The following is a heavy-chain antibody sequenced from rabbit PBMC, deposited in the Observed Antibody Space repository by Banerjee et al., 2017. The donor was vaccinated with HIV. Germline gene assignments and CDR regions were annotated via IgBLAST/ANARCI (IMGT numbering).Heavy chain of an antibody. V-gene: IGHV1S45*01. CDR2: ISTYDGIF. CDR3: ARDQAGVIGWNFTL. Sequence: QELLEESGGDLVKPEGSLTLTCTASGFYFSTYGVNWVRQAPGKGLELIACISTYDGIFSYASWAKGRSDISKTWSTTVPLQMTSLTAADPATYLCARDQAGVIGWNFTLWGPGPLVPV. D-gene: IGHD1-1*01. J-gene: IGHJ4*01. CDR1: GFYFSTYG.